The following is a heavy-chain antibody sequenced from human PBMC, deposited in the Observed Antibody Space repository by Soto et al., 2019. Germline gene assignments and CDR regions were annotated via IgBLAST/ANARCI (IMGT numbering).Heavy chain of an antibody. V-gene: IGHV4-31*03. D-gene: IGHD3-22*01. J-gene: IGHJ5*02. Sequence: SETLSLTCFVSGYSITAGGYYWSWIRHHPGKGLEWIGSFYSSGSIIYNPSLRSRVSISGDTSSNQFSMSLTSVTAADTARYYCERMSSSGSGWFHPWGQGTLVT. CDR1: GYSITAGGYY. CDR2: FYSSGSI. CDR3: ERMSSSGSGWFHP.